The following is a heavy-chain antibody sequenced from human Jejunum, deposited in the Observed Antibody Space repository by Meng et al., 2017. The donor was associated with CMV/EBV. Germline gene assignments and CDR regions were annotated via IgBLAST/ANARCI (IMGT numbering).Heavy chain of an antibody. CDR3: AREWIWSGPMED. Sequence: QGHLNESGPGLVKPSDTLSLTCTVSGGSINTYFWSWMRQPAGKGLEWIGRVSPSGSTEYNPSLESRVTLSVDTSENQLSLKVNSVTAADTAVYFCAREWIWSGPMEDWGQGTLVTVSS. CDR2: VSPSGST. CDR1: GGSINTYF. V-gene: IGHV4-4*07. J-gene: IGHJ1*01. D-gene: IGHD3-3*01.